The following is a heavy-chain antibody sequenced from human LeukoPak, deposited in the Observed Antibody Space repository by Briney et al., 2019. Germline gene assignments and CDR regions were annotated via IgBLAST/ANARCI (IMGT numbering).Heavy chain of an antibody. J-gene: IGHJ4*02. CDR1: GGSVRSGSYY. CDR2: ICYSGST. D-gene: IGHD3-10*01. CDR3: ARTHYYGSGAKYCFDY. V-gene: IGHV4-61*01. Sequence: SETLSLTCTVSGGSVRSGSYYWSWIRQPPGKGLEWIGYICYSGSTNYNPSLKSRVTISADTSKNQFSLKLSSVTAADTATYYCARTHYYGSGAKYCFDYWGQGTLVTVSS.